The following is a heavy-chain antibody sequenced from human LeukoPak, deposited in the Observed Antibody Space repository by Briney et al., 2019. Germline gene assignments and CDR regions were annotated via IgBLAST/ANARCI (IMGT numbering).Heavy chain of an antibody. CDR3: AREEDYDGSGSYGPFDY. D-gene: IGHD3-22*01. V-gene: IGHV3-48*03. J-gene: IGHJ4*02. CDR1: GFTFSNYE. Sequence: PGGSLRLSCVASGFTFSNYEMNWVRQAPGKGLEWVSYISSSGSTIYYADSVKGRFTISRDNAKNSLYLQMNSLRAEDTAVYYCAREEDYDGSGSYGPFDYWGQGTLVTVSS. CDR2: ISSSGSTI.